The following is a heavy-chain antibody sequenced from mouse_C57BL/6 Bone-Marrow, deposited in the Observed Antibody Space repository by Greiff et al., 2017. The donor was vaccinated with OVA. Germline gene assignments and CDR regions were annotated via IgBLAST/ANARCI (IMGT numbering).Heavy chain of an antibody. J-gene: IGHJ4*01. D-gene: IGHD3-3*01. V-gene: IGHV5-6*01. Sequence: EVQVVESGGDLVKPGGSLKLSCAASGFTFSSYGMSWVRQTPDKRLEWVATISSGGSYTYYPDSVNGRFTISRDNAKNTLYLQMSSLKSEDTAMYYCARAVYLPYAMDYWGQGTSVTVSS. CDR2: ISSGGSYT. CDR1: GFTFSSYG. CDR3: ARAVYLPYAMDY.